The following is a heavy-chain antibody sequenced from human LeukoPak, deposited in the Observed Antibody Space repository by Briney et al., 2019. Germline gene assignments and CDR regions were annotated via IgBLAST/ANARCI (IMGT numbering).Heavy chain of an antibody. J-gene: IGHJ4*02. CDR2: TYYRSKWYN. V-gene: IGHV6-1*01. CDR3: ARSHHSYYFDY. Sequence: SQTLSLTCAISGDSISRNTITWNWIRQSPSRGLEWLGRTYYRSKWYNDYAVSVKSRITINPDTSKNQFSPQLNSVTPEDTAVYYCARSHHSYYFDYWGQGALVTVSS. CDR1: GDSISRNTIT. D-gene: IGHD6-6*01.